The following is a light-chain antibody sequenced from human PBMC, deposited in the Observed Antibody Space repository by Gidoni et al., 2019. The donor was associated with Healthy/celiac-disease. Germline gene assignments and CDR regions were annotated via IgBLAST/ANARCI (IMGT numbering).Light chain of an antibody. V-gene: IGKV1-33*01. CDR3: QQYGNLSLT. J-gene: IGKJ4*02. CDR2: GAS. CDR1: QDTSNY. Sequence: IQMTLSPSSLSASVGDRVTITCQASQDTSNYLNWYQQKPGKAPKLLIYGASNMETGFPSRFSGSGSGTDFTFTISSLQPEDIATYYCQQYGNLSLTFGGGTKVEIK.